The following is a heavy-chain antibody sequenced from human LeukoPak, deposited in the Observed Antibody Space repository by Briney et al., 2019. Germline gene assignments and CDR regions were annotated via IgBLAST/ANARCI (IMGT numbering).Heavy chain of an antibody. J-gene: IGHJ5*02. CDR3: ASPNYCSSTSCYPWFDP. CDR1: GYSISSGYY. CDR2: IYHSGST. Sequence: SETLSLTCAVSGYSISSGYYWGWIRQPPGKGLEWIGSIYHSGSTYYNPSLKSRVTISVDTSKNQFSLKLSSVTAADTAVYYCASPNYCSSTSCYPWFDPWGQGILVTVSS. V-gene: IGHV4-38-2*01. D-gene: IGHD2-2*01.